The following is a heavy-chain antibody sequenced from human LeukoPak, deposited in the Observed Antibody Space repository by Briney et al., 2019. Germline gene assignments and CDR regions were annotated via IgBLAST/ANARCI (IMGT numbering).Heavy chain of an antibody. J-gene: IGHJ4*02. V-gene: IGHV4-34*01. CDR1: GGSFSDYS. Sequence: PSETLSLTCAVSGGSFSDYSWSWIRQPPGKGLEWIGEINHSGNTNYNPSLKSRVTISVHTSKNQFSLKLSSVTAADTAVYYCARMDRFSSSWYSPYYFNYWGQGTLVTVSS. CDR2: INHSGNT. D-gene: IGHD6-13*01. CDR3: ARMDRFSSSWYSPYYFNY.